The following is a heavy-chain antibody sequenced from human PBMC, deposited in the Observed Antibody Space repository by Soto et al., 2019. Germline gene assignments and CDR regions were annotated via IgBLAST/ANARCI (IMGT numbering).Heavy chain of an antibody. CDR3: ARGLYYYDSSGSYDAFDI. V-gene: IGHV1-69*13. CDR2: IIPIFGTA. Sequence: VASVKVSCKASGGTFSSYAISWVRQAPGQGLEWMGGIIPIFGTANYAQKFQGRVTITADESTSTAYMELSSLRSEDTAVYYCARGLYYYDSSGSYDAFDIWGQGTMVTVSS. J-gene: IGHJ3*02. CDR1: GGTFSSYA. D-gene: IGHD3-22*01.